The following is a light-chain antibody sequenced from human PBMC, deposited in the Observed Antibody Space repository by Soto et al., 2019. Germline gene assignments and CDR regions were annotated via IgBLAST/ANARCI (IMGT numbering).Light chain of an antibody. V-gene: IGKV3-11*01. CDR2: DAS. Sequence: SLWTQSQTTLSLSPGEGATLSCRSSQGVSSYLAWYQQKPGQAPRLLIYDASNRATGIPARFSGSGSGTDFTLTISSLEPEDFAVYYCEQRRNWPNTFGQGTRLDIK. CDR1: QGVSSY. J-gene: IGKJ5*01. CDR3: EQRRNWPNT.